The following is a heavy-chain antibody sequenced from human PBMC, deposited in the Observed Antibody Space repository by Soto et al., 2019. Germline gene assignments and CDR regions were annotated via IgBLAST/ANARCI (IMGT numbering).Heavy chain of an antibody. Sequence: PSETLSLTCTVSGYSISSGSYWAFIRQPPGKGPEWIASIYHGGTTFYNPSLKSRITISVDTSNNQFSLKLTSVTAADTAVYYCARGLGRKYGDYDWFDPWGQGTLVTVSS. V-gene: IGHV4-38-2*02. CDR2: IYHGGTT. J-gene: IGHJ5*02. D-gene: IGHD4-17*01. CDR1: GYSISSGSY. CDR3: ARGLGRKYGDYDWFDP.